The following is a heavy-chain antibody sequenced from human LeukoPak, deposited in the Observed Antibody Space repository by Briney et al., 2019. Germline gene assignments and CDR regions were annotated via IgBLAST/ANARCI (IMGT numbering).Heavy chain of an antibody. CDR1: GFTFSSYW. D-gene: IGHD6-19*01. CDR3: ASISSGWSVAAVDY. CDR2: INSDGSST. V-gene: IGHV3-74*01. J-gene: IGHJ4*02. Sequence: PGGSLRLSCAASGFTFSSYWMHWVRHAPGKGLVWVSRINSDGSSTSYADSVKGRFTISRDNAKNTLYLQMHSLRAEDTAVYYCASISSGWSVAAVDYWGQGTLVTVSS.